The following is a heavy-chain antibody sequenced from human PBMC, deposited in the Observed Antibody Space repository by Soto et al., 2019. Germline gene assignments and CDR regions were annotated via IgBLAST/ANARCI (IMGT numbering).Heavy chain of an antibody. CDR2: SSPLVGKA. V-gene: IGHV1-69*13. Sequence: GASGKVGGKGSVGTFGSYAVGWGRQAPGERPRWVGGSSPLVGKADYAQKFQGRGTITADESTSTAYMELSSLRSEDTAVYYCARDHTPSGYDLAYWFDAWGQGTLVTVS. D-gene: IGHD5-12*01. CDR1: VGTFGSYA. CDR3: ARDHTPSGYDLAYWFDA. J-gene: IGHJ5*02.